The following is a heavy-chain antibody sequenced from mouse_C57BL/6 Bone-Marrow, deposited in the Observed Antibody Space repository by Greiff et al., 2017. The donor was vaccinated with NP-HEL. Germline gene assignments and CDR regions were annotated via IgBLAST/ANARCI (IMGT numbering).Heavy chain of an antibody. J-gene: IGHJ2*01. D-gene: IGHD3-2*02. V-gene: IGHV5-15*01. CDR2: ISNLAYSI. CDR3: ARHRGYGDCDY. CDR1: GFTFSDYG. Sequence: DVMLVESGGGLVQPGGSLKLSCAASGFTFSDYGMAWVRQAPRKGPEWVAFISNLAYSIYYADTVTGRFTISRENAKNTLYLEMSSLRSEDTAMYYCARHRGYGDCDYWGQGTTLTVSS.